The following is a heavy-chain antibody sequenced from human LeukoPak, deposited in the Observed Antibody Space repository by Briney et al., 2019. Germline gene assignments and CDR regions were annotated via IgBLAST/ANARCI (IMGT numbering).Heavy chain of an antibody. J-gene: IGHJ4*02. CDR3: ARRPYDSSGYYLDY. V-gene: IGHV3-30*03. CDR1: GFTFSSYG. D-gene: IGHD3-22*01. CDR2: ISYDGSNK. Sequence: GGSLRLSCAASGFTFSSYGMHWVRQAPGKGLEWVAVISYDGSNKYYADSVKGRFTISRDNSKNTLYLQMNSLRAEDTAVYYCARRPYDSSGYYLDYWGQGTLVTVSS.